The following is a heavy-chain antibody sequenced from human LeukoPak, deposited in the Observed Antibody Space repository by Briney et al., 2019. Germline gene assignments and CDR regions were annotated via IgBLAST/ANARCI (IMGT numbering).Heavy chain of an antibody. CDR2: INPSGGGT. CDR1: GYTFTSYY. Sequence: ASVKVSCKVSGYTFTSYYMHWVRQAPGQGLEWMGIINPSGGGTSYAQKFQGRVTMTRDMSTSTVYMELSSLRSEDTAVYYCARDIVGATAIDYWGQGTLVTVSS. J-gene: IGHJ4*02. V-gene: IGHV1-46*01. D-gene: IGHD1-26*01. CDR3: ARDIVGATAIDY.